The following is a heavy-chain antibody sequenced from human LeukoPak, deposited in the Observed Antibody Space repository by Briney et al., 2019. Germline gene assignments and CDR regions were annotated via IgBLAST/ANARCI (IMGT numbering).Heavy chain of an antibody. D-gene: IGHD3-16*01. CDR2: INHSGST. CDR3: ARVGDSLPFDP. J-gene: IGHJ5*02. CDR1: GGSFSGYY. V-gene: IGHV4-34*01. Sequence: SETLSLTCAVYGGSFSGYYWSWIRQPPGKGLEWIGEINHSGSTNYNPSLKSRVTISVDTSKNQFSLKLSSVTAADTAVYYCARVGDSLPFDPWGQGTLVTVSS.